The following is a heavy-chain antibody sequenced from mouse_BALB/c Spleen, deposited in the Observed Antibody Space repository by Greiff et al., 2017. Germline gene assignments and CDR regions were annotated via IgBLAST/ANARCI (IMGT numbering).Heavy chain of an antibody. J-gene: IGHJ3*01. CDR2: IRNKANGYTT. V-gene: IGHV7-3*02. Sequence: EVQLVESGGGLVQPGGSLRLSCATSGFTFTDYYMSWVRQPPGKALEWLGFIRNKANGYTTEYSASVKGRFTISRDNSQSILYLQMNTLRAEDSATYYCARDDGRAWFAYWGQGTLVTVSA. D-gene: IGHD1-1*02. CDR1: GFTFTDYY. CDR3: ARDDGRAWFAY.